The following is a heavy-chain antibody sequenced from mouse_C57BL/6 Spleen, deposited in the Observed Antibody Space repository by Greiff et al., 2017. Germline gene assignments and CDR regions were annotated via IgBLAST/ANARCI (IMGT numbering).Heavy chain of an antibody. CDR2: INPNNGGT. Sequence: VQLQQSGPELVKPGASVKISCKASGYTFPDYYMNWVKQSHGKSLEWIGDINPNNGGTSYNQKFKGKATLTVDKSSSTAYMELRSLTSADSAVYYCARGDGYYGSFAYWGQGTLVTVSA. CDR3: ARGDGYYGSFAY. J-gene: IGHJ3*01. CDR1: GYTFPDYY. D-gene: IGHD1-1*01. V-gene: IGHV1-26*01.